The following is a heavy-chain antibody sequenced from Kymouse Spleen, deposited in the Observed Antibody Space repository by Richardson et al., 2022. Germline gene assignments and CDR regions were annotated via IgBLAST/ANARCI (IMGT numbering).Heavy chain of an antibody. J-gene: IGHJ4*02. V-gene: IGHV4-34*01. CDR1: GGSFSGYY. CDR3: ARAMVRGVPIFDY. CDR2: INHSGST. Sequence: QVQLQQWGAGLLKPSETLSLTCAVYGGSFSGYYWSWIRQPPGKGLEWIGEINHSGSTNYNPSLKSRVTISVDTSKNQFSLKLSSVTAADTAVYYCARAMVRGVPIFDYWGQGTLVTVSS. D-gene: IGHD3-10*01.